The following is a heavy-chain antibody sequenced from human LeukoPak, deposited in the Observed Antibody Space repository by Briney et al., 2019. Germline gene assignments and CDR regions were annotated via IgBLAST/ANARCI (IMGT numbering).Heavy chain of an antibody. CDR2: IYHSGST. D-gene: IGHD2-15*01. CDR3: ARRYQVAAFYYFDY. V-gene: IGHV4-38-2*01. CDR1: GYSISSGYY. J-gene: IGHJ4*02. Sequence: SETLSLTCAVSGYSISSGYYWGWIRQPPGKGLEWIGSIYHSGSTYYNPSLKSRVTISVDTSKNQFSLKLSSVTAADTAVYYCARRYQVAAFYYFDYWGQRTLLTVSS.